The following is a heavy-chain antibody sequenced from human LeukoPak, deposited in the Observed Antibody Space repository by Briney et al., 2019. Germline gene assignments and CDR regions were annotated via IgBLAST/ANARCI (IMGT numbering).Heavy chain of an antibody. Sequence: GGSLRLSCAASGFTFSSYSMNWVRQAPGKGLEWVSSISSSSSYIYYADSVKGRFIISRDNAKNSLYLQMNSLRAEDTAVYYCARDREYSSSSFDYWGQGTLVTVSS. CDR2: ISSSSSYI. D-gene: IGHD6-6*01. V-gene: IGHV3-21*01. CDR1: GFTFSSYS. J-gene: IGHJ4*02. CDR3: ARDREYSSSSFDY.